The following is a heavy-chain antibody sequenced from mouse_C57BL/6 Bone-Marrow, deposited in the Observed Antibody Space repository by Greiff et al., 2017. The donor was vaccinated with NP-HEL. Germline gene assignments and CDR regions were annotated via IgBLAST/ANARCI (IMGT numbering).Heavy chain of an antibody. V-gene: IGHV1-81*01. D-gene: IGHD2-2*01. CDR3: ARRKGYGYLAWFAY. CDR1: GYTFTRYC. Sequence: QVQLQQSGAELARPGASVKLSCKASGYTFTRYCLSWVKQRTGQGLEWIGEIYPRRGTTYYNEKFKGKATLTADKSSSTAYMELRSLTSEDSAVYFCARRKGYGYLAWFAYWGQGTLVTVSA. CDR2: IYPRRGTT. J-gene: IGHJ3*01.